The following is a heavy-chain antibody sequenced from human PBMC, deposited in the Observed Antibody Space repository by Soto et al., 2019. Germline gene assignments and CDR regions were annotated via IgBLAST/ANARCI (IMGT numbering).Heavy chain of an antibody. V-gene: IGHV4-39*01. CDR3: ASVDIVATIIDY. J-gene: IGHJ4*02. CDR1: GGSISSSSYY. CDR2: IYYSGST. Sequence: SETLSLTCTVSGGSISSSSYYWGWIRQPPGKGLEWIGSIYYSGSTYYNPSLKSRVTISVDTSKNQFSLKLSSVTAADTAVYYCASVDIVATIIDYWGQGTLVTVSS. D-gene: IGHD5-12*01.